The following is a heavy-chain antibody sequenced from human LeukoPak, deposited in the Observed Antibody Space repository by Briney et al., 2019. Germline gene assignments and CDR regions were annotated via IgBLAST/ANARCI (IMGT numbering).Heavy chain of an antibody. CDR3: ARARGRKIEGYFDY. Sequence: GSLRLSCAASGFTVSSNYMSWVRQAPGKGLEWVSVIYSGGSTYYADSVKGRFTISRDNSKNTLYLQMNSLRAEDTAVYYCARARGRKIEGYFDYWGQGTLVTVSS. CDR1: GFTVSSNY. CDR2: IYSGGST. D-gene: IGHD3-10*01. J-gene: IGHJ4*02. V-gene: IGHV3-66*01.